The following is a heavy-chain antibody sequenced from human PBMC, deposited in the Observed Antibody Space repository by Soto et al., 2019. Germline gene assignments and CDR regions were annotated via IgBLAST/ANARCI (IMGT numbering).Heavy chain of an antibody. Sequence: GGSLRLSCAASGFTFSSYAMSWVRQAPGKGLEWVSAISGSGGSTYYADSVKGRFTISRDNSKNTLYLQMNSLRAEDTAVYYCAKSIMAMVRGVIIPLEIFDYWGQGTLVTVSS. D-gene: IGHD3-10*01. CDR1: GFTFSSYA. J-gene: IGHJ4*02. V-gene: IGHV3-23*01. CDR3: AKSIMAMVRGVIIPLEIFDY. CDR2: ISGSGGST.